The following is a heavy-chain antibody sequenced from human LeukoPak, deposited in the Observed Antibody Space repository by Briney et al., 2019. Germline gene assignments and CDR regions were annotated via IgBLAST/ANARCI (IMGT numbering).Heavy chain of an antibody. CDR3: ARGPLAVAAWFDY. Sequence: SVNVSCTASGYTFTGYYMHWVRQAPGQGLEWMGRIIPILGIANYAQTFQGRATITADKSTHPPYMSLSGQRSEERPGCYCARGPLAVAAWFDYWREGTLVTVSS. CDR1: GYTFTGYY. V-gene: IGHV1-69*04. CDR2: IIPILGIA. D-gene: IGHD6-19*01. J-gene: IGHJ4*02.